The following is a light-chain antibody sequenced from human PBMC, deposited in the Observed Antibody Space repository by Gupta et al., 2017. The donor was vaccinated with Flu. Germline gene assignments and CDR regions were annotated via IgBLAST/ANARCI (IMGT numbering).Light chain of an antibody. CDR2: LGS. J-gene: IGKJ1*01. CDR3: RQGGHWPWA. CDR1: QRLVYSDGNTV. Sequence: DVVMTHSPLSLSVTLGQPASISCRSSQRLVYSDGNTVLHWFHQRPGQSPMRLIHLGSRRDSGVPDRFSGSGSDNEFTLKISRVEAEDVGNYCRRQGGHWPWAFGQGTKVEIK. V-gene: IGKV2-30*01.